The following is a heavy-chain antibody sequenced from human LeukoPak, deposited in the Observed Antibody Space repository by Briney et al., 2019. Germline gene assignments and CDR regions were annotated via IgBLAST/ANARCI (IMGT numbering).Heavy chain of an antibody. D-gene: IGHD1-1*01. CDR3: ARVSWFPGTSYYYMDV. V-gene: IGHV4-59*01. J-gene: IGHJ6*03. Sequence: PSETLSLTCTVSGGSISSYYWSWLRQPPGKGLDCIGYIYYSGTTNYNPSLKNRVTISLDTSKNQFSLKLTSMTAADTAVYYCARVSWFPGTSYYYMDVWGKGTTVTVSS. CDR2: IYYSGTT. CDR1: GGSISSYY.